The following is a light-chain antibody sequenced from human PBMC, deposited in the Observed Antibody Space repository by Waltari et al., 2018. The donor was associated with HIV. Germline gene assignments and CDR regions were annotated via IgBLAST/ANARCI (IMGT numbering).Light chain of an antibody. CDR3: QQYNSYPQT. CDR2: SAS. V-gene: IGKV1-16*01. Sequence: IQMTQSPASLSASVGDRVTITCRESQGIINFLAWFQQKPGKAPKSLFFSASTLHPGVPSRFSGSGSGTDFTLTISNLQFEDFATYYCQQYNSYPQTFAQGTKV. J-gene: IGKJ1*01. CDR1: QGIINF.